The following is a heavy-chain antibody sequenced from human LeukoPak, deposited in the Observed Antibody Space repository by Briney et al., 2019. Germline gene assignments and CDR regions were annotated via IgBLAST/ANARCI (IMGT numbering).Heavy chain of an antibody. CDR2: INHSGST. J-gene: IGHJ4*02. D-gene: IGHD1-1*01. V-gene: IGHV4-34*01. CDR3: ARGNSGTHDY. CDR1: GGSFSGYY. Sequence: PSETLSLTCAVYGGSFSGYYWSWIRQPPGKGLEWIGEINHSGSTNYNPSLKSRVTISVDTSKNQFSLKLSSVTAADTAVYYCARGNSGTHDYWGQGTLVTVSS.